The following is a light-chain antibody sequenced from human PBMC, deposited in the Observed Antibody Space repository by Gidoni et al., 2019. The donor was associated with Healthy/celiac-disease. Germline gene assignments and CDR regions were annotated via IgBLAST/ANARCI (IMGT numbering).Light chain of an antibody. J-gene: IGLJ2*01. Sequence: STELTQPPPVYVSPGQTARITCSGDALPKQYAYWYQQKPGQAPVLVIYKDSERPSGIPERFSGSSSGTTVTLTISGVQAEDEADYYCQSADNSGTYNVVFGGGTKLTVL. CDR2: KDS. CDR1: ALPKQY. CDR3: QSADNSGTYNVV. V-gene: IGLV3-25*03.